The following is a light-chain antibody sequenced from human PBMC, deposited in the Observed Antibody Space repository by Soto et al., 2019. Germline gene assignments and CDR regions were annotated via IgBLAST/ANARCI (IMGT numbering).Light chain of an antibody. CDR2: GAS. CDR1: QSVSSN. J-gene: IGKJ3*01. CDR3: QQFDDYPFT. V-gene: IGKV3-15*01. Sequence: EIVMTQSPATLSVSPGERATLSCRASQSVSSNLAWYQQKPGQPPRLLIYGASTRATGIPARFIGSGSGTEFTLTISSLQSEDFATYYCQQFDDYPFTFGPGTKVDIK.